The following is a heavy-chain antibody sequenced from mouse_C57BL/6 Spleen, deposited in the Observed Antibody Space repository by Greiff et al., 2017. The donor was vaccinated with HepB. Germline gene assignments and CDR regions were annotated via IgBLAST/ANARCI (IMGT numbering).Heavy chain of an antibody. Sequence: VQLQQSGPELVKPGASVKISCKASGYAFSSSWMNWVKQRPGKGLEWIGRIYPGDGDTNYNGKFKGKATLTADKSSSTAYMQLSSLTSEDSAVYFCARHYENAMDYWGQGTSVTVSS. CDR3: ARHYENAMDY. V-gene: IGHV1-82*01. J-gene: IGHJ4*01. CDR1: GYAFSSSW. D-gene: IGHD1-1*01. CDR2: IYPGDGDT.